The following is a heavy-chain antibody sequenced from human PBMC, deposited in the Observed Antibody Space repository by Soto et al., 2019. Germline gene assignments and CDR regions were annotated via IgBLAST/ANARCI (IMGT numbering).Heavy chain of an antibody. CDR3: ARHSSPYSYSDWFDP. J-gene: IGHJ5*02. CDR1: GDSISSNGYH. CDR2: VSYSGTT. V-gene: IGHV4-39*01. D-gene: IGHD1-26*01. Sequence: QLQLQESGPGLVKPSETLSLTCTVSGDSISSNGYHWGWIRQPPGKGLEWIASVSYSGTTYYHPSLKSRVTISVDPSKNQFSLKLSSVTAADPAVYYCARHSSPYSYSDWFDPWGQGTLVTVSS.